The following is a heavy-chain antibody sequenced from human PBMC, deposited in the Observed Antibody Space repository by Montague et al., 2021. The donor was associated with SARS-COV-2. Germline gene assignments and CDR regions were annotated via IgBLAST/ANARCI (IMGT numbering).Heavy chain of an antibody. CDR3: ARDVRYYYDQ. CDR1: GGSMSSYH. D-gene: IGHD3-10*01. Sequence: SETLSLTCSVSGGSMSSYHWVWIRQPPGKGLEWIGYVSYRGSTNXNLSPKSRVTISLDTSKNRFPLRVTSVTAADTAVYYCARDVRYYYDQWGQGILVTVSS. CDR2: VSYRGST. V-gene: IGHV4-59*01. J-gene: IGHJ4*02.